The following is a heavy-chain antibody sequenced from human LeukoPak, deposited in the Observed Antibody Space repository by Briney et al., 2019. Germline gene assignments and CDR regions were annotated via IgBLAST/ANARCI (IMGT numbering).Heavy chain of an antibody. CDR3: AKTYYYDSSGYSPHFDY. CDR1: GFTVSSNY. J-gene: IGHJ4*02. Sequence: GGSLRLSCAASGFTVSSNYMSWVRQAPGKGLEWVSVIYSGGSTYYADSVKGRFTISRDNSKNTLYLQMNSLRAEDTAVYYCAKTYYYDSSGYSPHFDYWGQGTGVTVSS. D-gene: IGHD3-22*01. CDR2: IYSGGST. V-gene: IGHV3-53*01.